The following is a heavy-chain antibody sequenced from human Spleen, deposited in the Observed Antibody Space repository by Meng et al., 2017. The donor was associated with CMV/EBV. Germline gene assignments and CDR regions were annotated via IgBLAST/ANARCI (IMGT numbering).Heavy chain of an antibody. Sequence: SLSLSCVPSGFTVSSTYMSWFRPAPGKGLEWVSVIYSGGSTYYAASVKCRFTISRDNSKNTLYLQMNSLRAEDTAVYYCARPFGWLWGWGQGTLVTVSS. CDR1: GFTVSSTY. CDR3: ARPFGWLWG. V-gene: IGHV3-53*01. CDR2: IYSGGST. J-gene: IGHJ4*02. D-gene: IGHD3-9*01.